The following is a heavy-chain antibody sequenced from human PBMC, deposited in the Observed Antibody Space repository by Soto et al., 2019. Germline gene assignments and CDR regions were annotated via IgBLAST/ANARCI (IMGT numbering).Heavy chain of an antibody. CDR3: GKERRGSGWSVCNF. Sequence: GSLRLSCTASGFPFSHYAMNWVRQGPGTRLEWVADISGSGDSARYADSVRGRFTISRDNSRETLYLQMNSLRVDDTAVYYCGKERRGSGWSVCNFWGQGALVTVSS. V-gene: IGHV3-23*01. J-gene: IGHJ4*02. CDR1: GFPFSHYA. D-gene: IGHD6-19*01. CDR2: ISGSGDSA.